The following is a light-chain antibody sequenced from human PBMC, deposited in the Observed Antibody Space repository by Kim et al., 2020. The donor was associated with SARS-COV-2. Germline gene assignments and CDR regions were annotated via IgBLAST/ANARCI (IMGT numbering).Light chain of an antibody. V-gene: IGLV2-8*01. Sequence: QSVTISCTGTSSDVGGYNYVSWYQQHPGKAPKLMIYEVSKRPSGVPDRFSGSKSGNTAPLTVSGLQAEDEADYYCSSYAGSNNPYVFGTGTKVTVL. J-gene: IGLJ1*01. CDR1: SSDVGGYNY. CDR2: EVS. CDR3: SSYAGSNNPYV.